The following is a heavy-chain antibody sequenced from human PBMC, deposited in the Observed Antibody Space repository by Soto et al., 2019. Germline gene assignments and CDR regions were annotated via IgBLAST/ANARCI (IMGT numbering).Heavy chain of an antibody. J-gene: IGHJ4*02. CDR1: GGSISSYY. CDR2: IYYSGST. CDR3: AGSNYLGMGVDY. D-gene: IGHD4-4*01. Sequence: PSETLSLTCTVSGGSISSYYWSWIRQPPGKGLEWIGYIYYSGSTNYNPSLKSRVTISVDTSKNQFSLKLSSVTAADTAVYYCAGSNYLGMGVDYWGQGTLVTVSS. V-gene: IGHV4-59*01.